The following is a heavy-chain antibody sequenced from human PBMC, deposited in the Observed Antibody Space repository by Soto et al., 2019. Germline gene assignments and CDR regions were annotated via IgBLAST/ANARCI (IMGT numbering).Heavy chain of an antibody. J-gene: IGHJ4*02. CDR3: ARGYCSSTSCYSSPFDY. CDR1: GGSISSYY. Sequence: SETLSLTCTVSGGSISSYYSSWIRQPPGKGLEWIGYIYYSGSTNYNPSLKSRVTISVDTSKNQFSLKLSSVTAADTAVYYCARGYCSSTSCYSSPFDYWGQGTLVTVSS. D-gene: IGHD2-2*01. CDR2: IYYSGST. V-gene: IGHV4-59*01.